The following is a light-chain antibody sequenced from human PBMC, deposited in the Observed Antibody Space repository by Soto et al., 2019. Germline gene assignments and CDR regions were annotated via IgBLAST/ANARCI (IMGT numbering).Light chain of an antibody. V-gene: IGKV3D-20*02. CDR3: QQSYSTLWT. J-gene: IGKJ1*01. CDR1: QTVRNNY. Sequence: EVVLTQSPGTLSLSPGERATLSCRASQTVRNNYLAWYQQKPGQAPRLLIYDASSRATGIPDRFSGGGSGTDFTLTISRLEPEDFATYYCQQSYSTLWTFGQGTKVDIK. CDR2: DAS.